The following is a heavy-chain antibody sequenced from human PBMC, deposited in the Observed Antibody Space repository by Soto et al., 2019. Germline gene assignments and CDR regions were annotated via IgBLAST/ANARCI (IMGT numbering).Heavy chain of an antibody. Sequence: QLQLQESGPGLVKPSESLSLTCTVSGDSFTIDSYYWAWIRQPPGKGLEWLGTISHTGTTFHNPSRTSRRTMSVDTSKNQFSLNLSSVTAADTALYFCARHSDKYVSSWYGLGSWGQGTLVTVSS. CDR2: ISHTGTT. J-gene: IGHJ4*02. D-gene: IGHD6-13*01. CDR3: ARHSDKYVSSWYGLGS. V-gene: IGHV4-39*01. CDR1: GDSFTIDSYY.